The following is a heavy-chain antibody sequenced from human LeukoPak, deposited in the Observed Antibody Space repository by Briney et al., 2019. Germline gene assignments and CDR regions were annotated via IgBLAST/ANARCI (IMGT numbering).Heavy chain of an antibody. J-gene: IGHJ4*02. D-gene: IGHD2-21*02. Sequence: ASVKVSCKASGYTFTSYSITWVRQAPGQGPEWMGWISAYNGNTNYAQKFQDRVTMTTDTSTSTAYMELRSLRSDDTAVYYCARDMRRFCGADCFPDYWGQGTLVTVSS. CDR1: GYTFTSYS. V-gene: IGHV1-18*01. CDR2: ISAYNGNT. CDR3: ARDMRRFCGADCFPDY.